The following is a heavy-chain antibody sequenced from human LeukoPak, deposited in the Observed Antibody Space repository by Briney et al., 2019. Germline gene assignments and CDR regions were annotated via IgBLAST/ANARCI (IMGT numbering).Heavy chain of an antibody. CDR3: ARDVYYYDSSGHDF. Sequence: PGGSLRLSXAASGFTFSNYWMNWVRQAPGKGLEWVANIKRDGSEKYYVDSVRGRFTISRDNVKNSLYLQLSSLKAEDTGIYYCARDVYYYDSSGHDFWGQGTLVTVSS. CDR2: IKRDGSEK. V-gene: IGHV3-7*01. D-gene: IGHD3-22*01. CDR1: GFTFSNYW. J-gene: IGHJ4*02.